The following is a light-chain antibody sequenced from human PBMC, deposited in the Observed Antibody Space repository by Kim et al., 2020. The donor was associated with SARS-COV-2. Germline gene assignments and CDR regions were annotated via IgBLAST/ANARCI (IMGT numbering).Light chain of an antibody. J-gene: IGKJ2*01. Sequence: RATINCKSGQSVLNSSNNNNYLVWYQQKPGQPPKLLIYWASTRESGVPDRFSGSGSGTDFTLTISSLQAEDVAVYYCQQFYSTPYTFGQGTKLEI. CDR2: WAS. CDR1: QSVLNSSNNNNY. V-gene: IGKV4-1*01. CDR3: QQFYSTPYT.